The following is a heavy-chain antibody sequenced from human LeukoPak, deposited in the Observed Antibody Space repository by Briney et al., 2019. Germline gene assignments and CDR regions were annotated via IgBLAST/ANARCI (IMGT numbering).Heavy chain of an antibody. Sequence: GGSLRLSCTASGFTFSAYDMNWVRQAPGKGLEWISHITNGDSTIYYADSVKGRFTIPRDNAKNSVYLQMNTLRAEDTAVYYCARAFDYWGQGTLVTVSS. V-gene: IGHV3-48*01. CDR3: ARAFDY. CDR1: GFTFSAYD. J-gene: IGHJ4*02. CDR2: ITNGDSTI.